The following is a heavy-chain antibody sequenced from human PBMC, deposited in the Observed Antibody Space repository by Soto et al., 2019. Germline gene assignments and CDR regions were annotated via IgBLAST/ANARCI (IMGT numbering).Heavy chain of an antibody. CDR3: ARSTYYDFWSGYLTSQGDWFDP. D-gene: IGHD3-3*01. CDR1: GFSLSTSGMR. J-gene: IGHJ5*02. V-gene: IGHV2-70*04. Sequence: SGPTLVNPIQTLTLTCTFSGFSLSTSGMRVSWIRQPPGKALEWLARIDWDDDKFYSTSLKTRLTISKDTSKNQVVLTMTNMDPVDTATYYCARSTYYDFWSGYLTSQGDWFDPWGQGTLVTVSS. CDR2: IDWDDDK.